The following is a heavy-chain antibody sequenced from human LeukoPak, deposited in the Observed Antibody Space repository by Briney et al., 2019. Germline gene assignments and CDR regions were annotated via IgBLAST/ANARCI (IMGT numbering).Heavy chain of an antibody. D-gene: IGHD6-13*01. Sequence: SETLSLTCTVSGGSISSGSYYWSWIRQPAGKGLEWIGRIYTSGSTNYNPSLKSRVTISVDTSKNQFSLKLSSVTAADTAVYYCASTGIAAAGSDCWGQGTLVTVSS. CDR1: GGSISSGSYY. V-gene: IGHV4-61*02. CDR3: ASTGIAAAGSDC. J-gene: IGHJ4*02. CDR2: IYTSGST.